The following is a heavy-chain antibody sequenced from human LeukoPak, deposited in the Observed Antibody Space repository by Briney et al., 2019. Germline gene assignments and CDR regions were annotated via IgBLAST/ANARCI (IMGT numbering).Heavy chain of an antibody. Sequence: SVKVSCKASGGTFSSYAISWVRQAPGQGLEWMGRIIPIFGIANYAQKFQGRVTITADKSTCTAYMELSSLRSEDTAVYYCAKDSSIAARPGFDYYYGMDVWGQGTTVTVSS. D-gene: IGHD6-6*01. CDR3: AKDSSIAARPGFDYYYGMDV. CDR1: GGTFSSYA. CDR2: IIPIFGIA. V-gene: IGHV1-69*04. J-gene: IGHJ6*02.